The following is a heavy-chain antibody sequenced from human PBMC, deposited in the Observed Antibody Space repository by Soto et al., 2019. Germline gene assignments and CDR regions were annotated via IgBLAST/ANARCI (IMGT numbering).Heavy chain of an antibody. V-gene: IGHV4-34*01. J-gene: IGHJ5*02. CDR2: INHSGST. Sequence: SETLSLTCAVYCGSFSGDYWSWIRQPPGKGLEWIGEINHSGSTNYNPSLKSRVTISVDTSKNQFSLKLSSVTAADTAVYYCARGLWYFGVSAFQQNRFDPWGQGTLVTGS. CDR1: CGSFSGDY. D-gene: IGHD2-21*02. CDR3: ARGLWYFGVSAFQQNRFDP.